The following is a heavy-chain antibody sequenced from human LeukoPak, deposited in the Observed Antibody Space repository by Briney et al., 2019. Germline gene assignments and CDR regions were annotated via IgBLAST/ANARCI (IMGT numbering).Heavy chain of an antibody. CDR3: ATGHYYDSSGYYPLPDAFDI. V-gene: IGHV3-74*01. CDR2: MNSDGSST. J-gene: IGHJ3*02. Sequence: GSLRLSCAASGFSLSRYWMHWVRQAPGKGLVWVSRMNSDGSSTNYADSVKGRFTISRDNAKNILYLQMNSLRAEDTAVYHCATGHYYDSSGYYPLPDAFDIWGQGTMVTVSS. D-gene: IGHD3-22*01. CDR1: GFSLSRYW.